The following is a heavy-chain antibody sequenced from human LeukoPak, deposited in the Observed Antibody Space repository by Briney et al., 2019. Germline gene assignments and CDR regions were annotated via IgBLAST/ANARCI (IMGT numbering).Heavy chain of an antibody. CDR2: ISYDGSNK. CDR3: AREPVSPYYDSSVGAFDI. CDR1: GFTFSSYA. D-gene: IGHD3-22*01. V-gene: IGHV3-30*04. Sequence: GGSPRLSCAASGFTFSSYAMHWVRQAPGKGLEWVAVISYDGSNKYYADSVKGRFTISRDNSKNTLYLQMNSLRAEDTAVYYCAREPVSPYYDSSVGAFDIWGQGTMVTVSS. J-gene: IGHJ3*02.